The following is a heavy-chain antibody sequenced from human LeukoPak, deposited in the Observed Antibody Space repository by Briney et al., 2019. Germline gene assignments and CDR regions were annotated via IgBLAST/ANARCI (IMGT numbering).Heavy chain of an antibody. D-gene: IGHD3-10*01. CDR2: IDARSGIT. CDR3: AGDMVRGNYFDY. Sequence: GGSLRLSCAASGFTFTIFGLNWVRQAPGKGPEWVSYIDARSGITYYADSVQGRFTISRDNAKNSLYLQMNSLRAEDTAVYYCAGDMVRGNYFDYWGQGTLVTVSS. V-gene: IGHV3-48*04. J-gene: IGHJ4*02. CDR1: GFTFTIFG.